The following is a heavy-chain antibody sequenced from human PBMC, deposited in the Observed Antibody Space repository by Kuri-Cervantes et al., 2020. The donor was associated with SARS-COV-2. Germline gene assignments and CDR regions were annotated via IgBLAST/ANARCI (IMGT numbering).Heavy chain of an antibody. D-gene: IGHD3-22*01. Sequence: GGSLRLSCAASGFTLRSYSMSWVRQAPGKGLEWVSAISGSGGSTYYADSVKGRFTISRDNSKSTLYLQMNSLRAEDTAVYYCAELDPYYDSRNDWGQGTLVTVSS. CDR3: AELDPYYDSRND. V-gene: IGHV3-23*01. CDR2: ISGSGGST. CDR1: GFTLRSYS. J-gene: IGHJ4*02.